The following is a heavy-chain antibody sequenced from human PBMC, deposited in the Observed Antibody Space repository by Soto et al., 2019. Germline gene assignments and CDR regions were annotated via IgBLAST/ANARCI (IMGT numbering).Heavy chain of an antibody. V-gene: IGHV1-69*13. J-gene: IGHJ6*02. Sequence: SVKVSCKASVGTFGIYGFSWVRQAPGQGPEWIGGIIPILTTPNYAQKFQGRVTIVADESTTTVYMELSSLKFEDTAVYYCATSVGIAPTGEDGMDVWGQ. D-gene: IGHD2-8*02. CDR2: IIPILTTP. CDR3: ATSVGIAPTGEDGMDV. CDR1: VGTFGIYG.